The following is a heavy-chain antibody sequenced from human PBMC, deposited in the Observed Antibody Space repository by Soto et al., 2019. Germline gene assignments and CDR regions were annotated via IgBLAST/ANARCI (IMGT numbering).Heavy chain of an antibody. D-gene: IGHD3-10*01. CDR1: GFTFSSYS. CDR2: ISSSSSYI. CDR3: ASLVVRGVSNFDY. J-gene: IGHJ4*02. V-gene: IGHV3-21*01. Sequence: GGSLRLSCAASGFTFSSYSMNWVRQAPGKGLEWVSSISSSSSYIYYADSVKGRFTISRDNAKNSLYLQMNSLRAEDTAVYYCASLVVRGVSNFDYWGQGTLVTVSS.